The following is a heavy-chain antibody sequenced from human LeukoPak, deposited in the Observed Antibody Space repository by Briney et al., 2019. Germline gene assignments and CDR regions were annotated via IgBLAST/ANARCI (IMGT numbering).Heavy chain of an antibody. CDR2: IIPIFGTA. J-gene: IGHJ3*02. D-gene: IGHD3-9*01. CDR3: AGDYDILTGYYHDAFDI. V-gene: IGHV1-69*05. CDR1: GGTFGSYA. Sequence: SVKVSCKASGGTFGSYAISWVRQAPGQGLEWMGRIIPIFGTANYAQKFQGRVTITTDESTSTAYMELSSLRSEDTAVYYCAGDYDILTGYYHDAFDIWGQGTMVTVSS.